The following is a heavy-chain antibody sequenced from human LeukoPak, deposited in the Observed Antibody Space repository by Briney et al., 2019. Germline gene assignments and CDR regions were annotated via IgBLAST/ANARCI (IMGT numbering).Heavy chain of an antibody. CDR2: VFSTGDT. J-gene: IGHJ6*03. V-gene: IGHV4-59*11. Sequence: IPSETLSLTCTVSDASMSSHYWIWVRQPPGRGLEWIGYVFSTGDTTYSPSLKSRVTISVDMSENQFSLKLYSVTAADTAVYYCARGVYNYYYMDVWGRGATVTVSS. CDR3: ARGVYNYYYMDV. CDR1: DASMSSHY.